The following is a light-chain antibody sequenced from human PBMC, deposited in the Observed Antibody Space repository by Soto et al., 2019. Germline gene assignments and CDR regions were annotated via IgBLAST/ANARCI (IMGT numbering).Light chain of an antibody. CDR3: MQRIQPRWT. Sequence: DIVMTQTPLSLSVTPGKPASISCKSSQSLLHSNEKTYVYWYLQKPGQPPQLLIYDVSTRLSGVPDRLSGSGSGRDFTLKKSRVEAEGVGIYYCMQRIQPRWTFGQGTNADIK. CDR2: DVS. CDR1: QSLLHSNEKTY. V-gene: IGKV2D-29*01. J-gene: IGKJ1*01.